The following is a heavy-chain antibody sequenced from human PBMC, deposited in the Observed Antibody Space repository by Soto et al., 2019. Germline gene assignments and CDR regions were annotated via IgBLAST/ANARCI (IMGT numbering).Heavy chain of an antibody. CDR2: IYYSGST. V-gene: IGHV4-39*07. J-gene: IGHJ6*02. D-gene: IGHD2-15*01. Sequence: SETLSLTCTASGGSISSSSYYWGWIRQPPGKGLEWIGYIYYSGSTYYNPSLKSRVTISVDTSKNQFSLKLSSVTAADTAVYYCARDSRYCSGGSCYGVYYYYGMDVWGQGTTVTVSS. CDR3: ARDSRYCSGGSCYGVYYYYGMDV. CDR1: GGSISSSSYY.